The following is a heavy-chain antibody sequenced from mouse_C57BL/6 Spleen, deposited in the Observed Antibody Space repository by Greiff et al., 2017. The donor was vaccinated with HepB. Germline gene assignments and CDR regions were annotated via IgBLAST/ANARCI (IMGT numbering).Heavy chain of an antibody. CDR2: IYPRSGNT. V-gene: IGHV1-81*01. Sequence: VQLQQSGAELARPGASVKLSCKASGYTFTSYGISWVKQRTGQGLEWIGEIYPRSGNTYYNEKFKGKATLTADKSSSTAYMELRSLTSEDSAVYFCARKKAITTVAYYFDYWGQGTTLTVSS. D-gene: IGHD1-1*01. CDR3: ARKKAITTVAYYFDY. J-gene: IGHJ2*01. CDR1: GYTFTSYG.